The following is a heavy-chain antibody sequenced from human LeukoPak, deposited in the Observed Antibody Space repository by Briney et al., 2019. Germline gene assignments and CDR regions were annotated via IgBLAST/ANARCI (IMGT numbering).Heavy chain of an antibody. CDR3: ARAPDYGSGSYNAFDI. CDR2: ISYDGSNK. J-gene: IGHJ3*02. V-gene: IGHV3-30*04. CDR1: GFTFSSHA. D-gene: IGHD3-10*01. Sequence: GGSLRLSCAASGFTFSSHAMHWVRQAPGKGLEWVAVISYDGSNKYYADSVKGRFTISRDNSKNTLYLQMNSLRAEDTAVYYCARAPDYGSGSYNAFDIWGQGTMVTVSA.